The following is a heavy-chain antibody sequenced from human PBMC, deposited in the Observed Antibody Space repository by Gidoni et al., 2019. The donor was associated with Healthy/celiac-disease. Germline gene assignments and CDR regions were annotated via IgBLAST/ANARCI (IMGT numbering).Heavy chain of an antibody. CDR1: GFSFSCYA. V-gene: IGHV3-23*01. CDR3: AKESSTGTTADDAFDI. J-gene: IGHJ3*02. D-gene: IGHD1-1*01. CDR2: ISGSGGST. Sequence: EVQLLESGGGLVQPGGSLRLSCAASGFSFSCYAMSWVRQAPGKGLEWVSAISGSGGSTYYADSVKGRFTISRDNSKNTLYLQMNSLRAEDTAVYYCAKESSTGTTADDAFDIWGQGTMVTVSS.